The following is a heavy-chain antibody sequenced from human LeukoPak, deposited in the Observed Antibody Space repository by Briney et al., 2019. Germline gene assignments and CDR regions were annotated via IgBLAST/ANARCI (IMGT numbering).Heavy chain of an antibody. CDR3: ARDGGTMIVVVPTSPGGFDI. D-gene: IGHD3-22*01. Sequence: PGGSLRLSCAASGFTFSSYSMNWVRRAPGKGLEWVSFISSSSTYIYYADSVKGRFTISRDNAKNSLYLQMNSLRAEDTAVYYCARDGGTMIVVVPTSPGGFDIWGQGTMVTVSS. CDR1: GFTFSSYS. J-gene: IGHJ3*02. CDR2: ISSSSTYI. V-gene: IGHV3-21*01.